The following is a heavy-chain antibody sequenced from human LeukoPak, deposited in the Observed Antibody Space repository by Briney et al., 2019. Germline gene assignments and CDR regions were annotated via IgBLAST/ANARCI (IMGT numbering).Heavy chain of an antibody. V-gene: IGHV3-23*01. Sequence: GGSLRLSCAASGFTFSRFAMTWVRQAPGKGLEWVSGISGSGGITYYADSVKGRFTISRDNSKNTLYLQMNSLRAEDTAVYYCAKNLGGGDYSLDAFDIWGQGTMVTVSS. D-gene: IGHD2-21*02. CDR2: ISGSGGIT. CDR3: AKNLGGGDYSLDAFDI. J-gene: IGHJ3*02. CDR1: GFTFSRFA.